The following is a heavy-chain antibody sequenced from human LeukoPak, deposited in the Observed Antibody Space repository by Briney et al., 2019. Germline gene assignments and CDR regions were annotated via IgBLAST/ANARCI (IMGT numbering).Heavy chain of an antibody. J-gene: IGHJ4*02. V-gene: IGHV3-53*01. D-gene: IGHD4/OR15-4a*01. CDR2: IYSDNT. Sequence: GGSLRLSCTVSGFTVSSNSMSWVRQAPGKGLEWVSFIYSDNTHYSDSAKGRFTISRDNSKNTLYLQMNSLRAEDTAVYYCARRAGAYSHPYDYWDQGTLVTVSS. CDR1: GFTVSSNS. CDR3: ARRAGAYSHPYDY.